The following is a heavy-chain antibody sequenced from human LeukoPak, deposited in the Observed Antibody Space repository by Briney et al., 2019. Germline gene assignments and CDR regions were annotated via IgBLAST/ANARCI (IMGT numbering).Heavy chain of an antibody. Sequence: GGSLRLSCAASGFTFSSYSMNWVRQAPGKGLEWVSSISSSSSYIYYADSVKGRFTISRDNAKSSLYLQMNSLRAEDTAVYYCARGYYDSSGYFDYWGQGTLVTVSS. J-gene: IGHJ4*02. D-gene: IGHD3-22*01. CDR2: ISSSSSYI. CDR1: GFTFSSYS. V-gene: IGHV3-21*01. CDR3: ARGYYDSSGYFDY.